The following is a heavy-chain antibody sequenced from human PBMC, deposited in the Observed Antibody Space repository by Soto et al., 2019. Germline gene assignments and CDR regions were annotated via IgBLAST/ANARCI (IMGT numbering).Heavy chain of an antibody. Sequence: EVPLVESGGGLVQPGGSLRLSCAASGFTFSGYSMFWVRQAPGKGLEYVSAINTNGVNTFYAKSVKGRFTISRDNSKNTMYLQMGSLRAEDMAVYYCARGRVEDSSGWATYFDYWGQGTLVTVSS. J-gene: IGHJ4*02. CDR2: INTNGVNT. CDR3: ARGRVEDSSGWATYFDY. CDR1: GFTFSGYS. D-gene: IGHD6-19*01. V-gene: IGHV3-64*01.